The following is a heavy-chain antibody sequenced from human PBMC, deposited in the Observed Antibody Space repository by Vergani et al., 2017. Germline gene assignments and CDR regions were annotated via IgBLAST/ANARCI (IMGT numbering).Heavy chain of an antibody. D-gene: IGHD6-13*01. V-gene: IGHV3-21*04. CDR1: GFTFSSYG. CDR3: AKSPSYSSSWFDYYYYYMDV. J-gene: IGHJ6*03. Sequence: EVQLVESGGGLVKPGGSLRLSCAASGFTFSSYGMNWVRQAPGKGLEWVSSISSSSSYIYYADSVKGRFTISRDNAKNTLYLQMNSLRAEDTAVYYCAKSPSYSSSWFDYYYYYMDVWGKGTTVTVSS. CDR2: ISSSSSYI.